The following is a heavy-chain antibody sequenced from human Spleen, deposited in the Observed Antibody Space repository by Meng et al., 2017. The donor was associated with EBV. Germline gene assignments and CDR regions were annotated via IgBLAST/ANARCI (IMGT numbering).Heavy chain of an antibody. V-gene: IGHV3-74*01. CDR3: AKDCFGAKDS. Sequence: VQVMESGGGVVEPGGSLRLSCADSGFTLSSYWVHWVRQAPGKGLVWVSRINSDGDVITYADSVKGRFTISRDNAKNTVYLQMNNVRVEDTAVYYCAKDCFGAKDSWGQGTLVTVSS. J-gene: IGHJ4*02. CDR2: INSDGDVI. D-gene: IGHD1-26*01. CDR1: GFTLSSYW.